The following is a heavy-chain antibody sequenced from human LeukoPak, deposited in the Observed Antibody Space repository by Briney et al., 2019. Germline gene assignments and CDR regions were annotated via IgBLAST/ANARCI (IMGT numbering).Heavy chain of an antibody. CDR2: ISGSGGTT. J-gene: IGHJ5*02. V-gene: IGHV3-23*01. D-gene: IGHD2-2*01. CDR3: AKGYCSSFTCYSRFDP. Sequence: GGSLRLSCAASGFTFNNYAMHWVRQAPGKGLEWVSGISGSGGTTYHADSVKGRFTISRDNSRNTLYLQMNSLRAEDTAVYYCAKGYCSSFTCYSRFDPWGQGTLVTVSS. CDR1: GFTFNNYA.